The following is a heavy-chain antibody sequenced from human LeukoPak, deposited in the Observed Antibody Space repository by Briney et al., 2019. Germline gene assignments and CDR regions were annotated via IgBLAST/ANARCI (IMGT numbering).Heavy chain of an antibody. Sequence: GGSLRLSCAASGFTFSSYAMSWVRQAPGKGLEWVSAISGSGGSTYYADSVKGRFTISRDNSKNTLYLQMNSLRAEDTAVYYCAKDARRIMVRGVIFDAFDIWGQGTMVTVSS. J-gene: IGHJ3*02. CDR2: ISGSGGST. CDR3: AKDARRIMVRGVIFDAFDI. V-gene: IGHV3-23*01. CDR1: GFTFSSYA. D-gene: IGHD3-10*01.